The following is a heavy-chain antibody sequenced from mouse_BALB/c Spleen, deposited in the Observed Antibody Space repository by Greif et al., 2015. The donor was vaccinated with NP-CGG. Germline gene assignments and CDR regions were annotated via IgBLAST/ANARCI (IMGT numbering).Heavy chain of an antibody. J-gene: IGHJ4*01. V-gene: IGHV1-14*01. Sequence: VQLQQSGPELVKPGASVKMSCKASGYTFTSYVMHWVKQKPGQGLEWIGYINPYNDGTKYNEKFKGKATLTSDKSSSTAYMELSSLTSEDSAVYYCARKEGSNGKYAMDYWGQGTSVTVSS. D-gene: IGHD2-1*01. CDR1: GYTFTSYV. CDR3: ARKEGSNGKYAMDY. CDR2: INPYNDGT.